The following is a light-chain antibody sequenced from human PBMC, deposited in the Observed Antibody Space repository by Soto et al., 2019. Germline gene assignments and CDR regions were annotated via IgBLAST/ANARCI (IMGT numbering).Light chain of an antibody. CDR3: QQYNSYPWT. V-gene: IGKV1-39*01. CDR2: AAS. J-gene: IGKJ1*01. CDR1: QSISSY. Sequence: DIQMTQSPSSLSASVGDRVTITCRASQSISSYLNWYQQKPGKAPKLLIYAASSLQSGVPSRFSGSGSGTEFTLTISSLQPDDFATYYCQQYNSYPWTFDQGTKVDIK.